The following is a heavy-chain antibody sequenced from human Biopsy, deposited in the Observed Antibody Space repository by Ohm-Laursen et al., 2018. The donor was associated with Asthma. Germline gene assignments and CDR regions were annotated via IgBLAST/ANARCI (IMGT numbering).Heavy chain of an antibody. CDR3: ARGPNYHGSGRAPIGMDV. D-gene: IGHD3-10*01. CDR1: GGSVSTGSYY. J-gene: IGHJ4*02. Sequence: TLSLTWTVSGGSVSTGSYYWSWIRQPPGKGLEWLGYIYYTGSDNYNPSLKSRVTISVDTSKNQFSLRLNSVTAADTAVYYCARGPNYHGSGRAPIGMDVWGQGTLVTVSS. V-gene: IGHV4-61*01. CDR2: IYYTGSD.